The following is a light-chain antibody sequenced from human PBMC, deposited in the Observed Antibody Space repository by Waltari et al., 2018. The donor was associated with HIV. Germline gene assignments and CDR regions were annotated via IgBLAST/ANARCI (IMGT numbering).Light chain of an antibody. CDR3: ESYTSTSVWV. CDR1: SNDVGGYNY. Sequence: QSALTPPASVSGSPGQSITISCTGSSNDVGGYNYFSWYQQHPGKAPRLMIYDVSTRPSGVSDRFSGSKSGDTASLTISGLQPEDEADYYCESYTSTSVWVFGGGTRLTVL. J-gene: IGLJ3*02. V-gene: IGLV2-14*03. CDR2: DVS.